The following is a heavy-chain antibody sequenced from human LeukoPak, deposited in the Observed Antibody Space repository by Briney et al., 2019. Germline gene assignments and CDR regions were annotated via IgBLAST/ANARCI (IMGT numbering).Heavy chain of an antibody. CDR2: INRSGST. CDR3: ARGHRGHCSSTSCQNPSYYYYYGMDV. V-gene: IGHV4-39*07. J-gene: IGHJ6*02. D-gene: IGHD2-2*01. CDR1: GGSISSSSYY. Sequence: PSETLSLTCTVSGGSISSSSYYWGWIRQPPGKGLEWIGEINRSGSTNYNPSLKSRVTISVDTSKNQFSLKLSSVTAADTAVYYCARGHRGHCSSTSCQNPSYYYYYGMDVWGQGTTVTVSS.